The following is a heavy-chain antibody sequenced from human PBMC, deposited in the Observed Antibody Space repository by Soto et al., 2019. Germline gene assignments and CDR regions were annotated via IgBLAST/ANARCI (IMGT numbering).Heavy chain of an antibody. Sequence: ETLSLTCTVSGGSISSSSYYWGWIRQPPGKGLEWIGGIYYSGSTYYNPSLKSRVTISVDTSKNQFSLKLSSVTAADTAVYYCARHRYSYGGYYYYGMDGWGQGTTVT. CDR1: GGSISSSSYY. CDR2: IYYSGST. V-gene: IGHV4-39*01. CDR3: ARHRYSYGGYYYYGMDG. J-gene: IGHJ6*02. D-gene: IGHD5-18*01.